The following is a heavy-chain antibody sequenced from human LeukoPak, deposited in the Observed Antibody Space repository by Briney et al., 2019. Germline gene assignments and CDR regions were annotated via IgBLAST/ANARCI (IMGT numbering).Heavy chain of an antibody. CDR3: AREGGSSSWQFDY. Sequence: GGSLRLSCAASGFTFSSYWMSWVRQAPGKGLEWVANIKQDGSEKYYVDSVKGRFTISRDNVKNSLYLQMNSLRAEDTAVYYCAREGGSSSWQFDYWGQGTLVTVSS. D-gene: IGHD6-13*01. V-gene: IGHV3-7*03. J-gene: IGHJ4*02. CDR2: IKQDGSEK. CDR1: GFTFSSYW.